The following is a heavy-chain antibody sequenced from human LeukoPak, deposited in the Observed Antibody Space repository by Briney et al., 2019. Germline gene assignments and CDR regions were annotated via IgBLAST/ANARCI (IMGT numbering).Heavy chain of an antibody. V-gene: IGHV3-7*03. CDR2: IKQDGSEK. J-gene: IGHJ4*02. Sequence: PGGSLRLSCAASGFTFSSYWMSWVRQAPGKGPEWVANIKQDGSEKYYVDSVKGRFTISRDNAKNSLYLQMNSLRAEDTAVYYCARDRGYCSSTSCYYFDYWGQGTLVTVSS. CDR3: ARDRGYCSSTSCYYFDY. CDR1: GFTFSSYW. D-gene: IGHD2-2*01.